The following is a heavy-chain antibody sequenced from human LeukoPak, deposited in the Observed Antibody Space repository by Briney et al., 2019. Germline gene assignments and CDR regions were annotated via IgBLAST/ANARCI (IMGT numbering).Heavy chain of an antibody. D-gene: IGHD4-17*01. CDR2: IYYSGST. Sequence: SETLSLTCTVSGGSISSSSYYWGWIRQPPGKGLEWIGSIYYSGSTYYNPSLKSRVTISVDTSKNQFSLKLSSVTAADTAVYYCARYGDYEGHYWGQGTLVTVSS. J-gene: IGHJ4*02. CDR3: ARYGDYEGHY. CDR1: GGSISSSSYY. V-gene: IGHV4-39*07.